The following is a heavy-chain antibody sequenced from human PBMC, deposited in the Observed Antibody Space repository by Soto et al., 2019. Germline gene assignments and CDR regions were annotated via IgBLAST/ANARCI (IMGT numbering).Heavy chain of an antibody. Sequence: GALRLSCTASGFTFNTYNMNWVRQAPGKGLEWVSYISSSSYTIKYADSVEGRFTVSRDNGKKSLYLQMNSLRDEDTAVYFCAREISLSAGSYFDYWGQGTLVTVST. CDR2: ISSSSYTI. V-gene: IGHV3-48*02. CDR3: AREISLSAGSYFDY. CDR1: GFTFNTYN. J-gene: IGHJ4*02. D-gene: IGHD3-10*01.